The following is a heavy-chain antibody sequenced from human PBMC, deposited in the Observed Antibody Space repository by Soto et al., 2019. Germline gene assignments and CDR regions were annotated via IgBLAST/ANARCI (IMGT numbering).Heavy chain of an antibody. CDR2: IKQDESEK. J-gene: IGHJ4*02. V-gene: IGHV3-7*01. D-gene: IGHD1-26*01. CDR1: GFTFSSFW. CDR3: VRDRSGSYLEGFDY. Sequence: GGSLRLSCAASGFTFSSFWMTWVRQAPGKGLEWVANIKQDESEKYYVDSVKGRFTISRDNARNSLFLEMKSLRSEDTAVYSCVRDRSGSYLEGFDYWGQGTLVTVSS.